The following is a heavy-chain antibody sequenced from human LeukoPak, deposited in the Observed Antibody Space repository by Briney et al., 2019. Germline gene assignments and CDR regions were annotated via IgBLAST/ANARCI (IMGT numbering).Heavy chain of an antibody. Sequence: PGGSLRLSCAASGFTFSSYWMHWVRQAPGKGLVWVSRINSDGSSTSYADSVKGRFTISRDNSKNTLYLQMNSLRAEDTAVYYCAKDRGGSSSWYYFDYWGQGTLVTVSS. D-gene: IGHD6-13*01. CDR3: AKDRGGSSSWYYFDY. V-gene: IGHV3-74*01. J-gene: IGHJ4*02. CDR2: INSDGSST. CDR1: GFTFSSYW.